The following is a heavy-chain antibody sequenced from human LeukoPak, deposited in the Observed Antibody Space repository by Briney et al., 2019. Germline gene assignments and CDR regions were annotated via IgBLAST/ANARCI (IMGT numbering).Heavy chain of an antibody. CDR1: GGSISSYY. Sequence: SETLSLTCTVSGGSISSYYWSWIRQPAGKGLEWIGRIYTSGSTNYNPSLKSRVTMSVDTSKNQFSLKLSSVTAADTAVYYCAGAMHYYDSSGYYGQPFDYWGQGTLVTVSS. D-gene: IGHD3-22*01. V-gene: IGHV4-4*07. CDR3: AGAMHYYDSSGYYGQPFDY. J-gene: IGHJ4*02. CDR2: IYTSGST.